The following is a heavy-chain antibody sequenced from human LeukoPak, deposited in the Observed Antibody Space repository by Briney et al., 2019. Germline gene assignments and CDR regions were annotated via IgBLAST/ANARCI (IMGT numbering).Heavy chain of an antibody. D-gene: IGHD6-13*01. Sequence: GPSLTLSRAASGFSLTDSGTHWARQAAGSGLEWVTFTGDEGSNEYYAASVKGRFTISRDTSKNTLYLQMNSLRVDDTAVYFCARGGYSTSWYQLDYWGQGALVTVSS. CDR3: ARGGYSTSWYQLDY. CDR1: GFSLTDSG. J-gene: IGHJ4*02. V-gene: IGHV3-33*01. CDR2: TGDEGSNE.